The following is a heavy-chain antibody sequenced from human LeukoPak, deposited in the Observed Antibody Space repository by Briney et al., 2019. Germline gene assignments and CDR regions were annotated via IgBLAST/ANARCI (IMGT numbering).Heavy chain of an antibody. CDR1: GFTFSSYG. J-gene: IGHJ4*02. CDR3: ARGSRELVQGGTFDY. D-gene: IGHD6-6*01. CDR2: IWYDGSNK. V-gene: IGHV3-33*01. Sequence: RGSLRLSCAASGFTFSSYGMHWVRQAPGKGLEWVAVIWYDGSNKYYADSVKGRFTISRDNSKNTLYLQMNSLRAEDTAVYYCARGSRELVQGGTFDYWGQGTLVTVSS.